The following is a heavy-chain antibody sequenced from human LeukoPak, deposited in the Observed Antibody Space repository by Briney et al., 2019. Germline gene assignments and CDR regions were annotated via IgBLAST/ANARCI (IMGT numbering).Heavy chain of an antibody. J-gene: IGHJ4*02. CDR2: ISGSGGST. V-gene: IGHV3-23*01. Sequence: GGSLRLSCAASGFTFSTYAMSWVRQAPGKGLEWVSAISGSGGSTYYADSVKGRYTISRDNSKNTLYLQMNSLRAEDTAVYYCAKEGGGSYYYFDYWGQGTLVTVSS. CDR3: AKEGGGSYYYFDY. D-gene: IGHD1-26*01. CDR1: GFTFSTYA.